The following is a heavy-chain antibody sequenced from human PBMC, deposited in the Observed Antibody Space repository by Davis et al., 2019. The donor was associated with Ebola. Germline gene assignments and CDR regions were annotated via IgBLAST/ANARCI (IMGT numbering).Heavy chain of an antibody. V-gene: IGHV1-18*01. J-gene: IGHJ4*02. CDR3: ARGRSLLDY. CDR2: ISAYNGNT. D-gene: IGHD4-17*01. Sequence: SVTVPRMASGYTFTRYGISWVRQAPGQGLEWMGWISAYNGNTNYAQKLQGRFTITTDTSTSTAYMELRSLRSDDTAVYYCARGRSLLDYWGQGTLVTVSS. CDR1: GYTFTRYG.